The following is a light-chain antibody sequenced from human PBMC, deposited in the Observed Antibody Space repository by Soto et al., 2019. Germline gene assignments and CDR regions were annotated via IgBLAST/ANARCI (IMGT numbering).Light chain of an antibody. CDR2: GNS. CDR1: RSNIGAGYD. Sequence: QLVLTQPPSVSGAPGQRVTISCTGSRSNIGAGYDVHWYQQLPGTAPKLLIYGNSNRPSGVPDRVSGSKSGTSASLAITGLQAEDEADYYCQSYDSSLSVYVFGTGTKLTVL. CDR3: QSYDSSLSVYV. J-gene: IGLJ1*01. V-gene: IGLV1-40*01.